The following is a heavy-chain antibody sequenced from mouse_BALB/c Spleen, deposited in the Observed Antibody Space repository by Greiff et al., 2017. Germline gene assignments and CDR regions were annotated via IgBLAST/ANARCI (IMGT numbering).Heavy chain of an antibody. Sequence: EVHLVESGGGLVQPGGSRKLSCAASGFTFSSFGMHWVRQAPEKGLEWVAYISSGSSTIYYADTVKGRVTISRDNPKNTLFLQMTSLRSEDTAMYYCARKEKSWSYDYWGQGTSVTVSS. CDR1: GFTFSSFG. V-gene: IGHV5-17*02. D-gene: IGHD6-5*01. J-gene: IGHJ4*01. CDR2: ISSGSSTI. CDR3: ARKEKSWSYDY.